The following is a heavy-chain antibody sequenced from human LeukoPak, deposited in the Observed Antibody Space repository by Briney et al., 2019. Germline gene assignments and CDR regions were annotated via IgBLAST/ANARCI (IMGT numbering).Heavy chain of an antibody. CDR1: GGSFSGYS. CDR3: ARGRSMVRGVYPRGISAPWFDP. D-gene: IGHD3-10*01. Sequence: SETLSLTCAVYGGSFSGYSWSWIRQPPGKGLEWIGEINHSGSTTYNTTLKSPVPISVDTSKNQFSLKLSSVTAADTAVYYCARGRSMVRGVYPRGISAPWFDPWGQGTLVTVSS. CDR2: INHSGST. V-gene: IGHV4-34*01. J-gene: IGHJ5*02.